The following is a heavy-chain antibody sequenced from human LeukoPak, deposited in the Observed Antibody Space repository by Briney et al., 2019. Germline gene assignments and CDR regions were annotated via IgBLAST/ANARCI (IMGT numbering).Heavy chain of an antibody. CDR2: ISSNGGST. J-gene: IGHJ4*02. D-gene: IGHD3-22*01. Sequence: PGGSLRLSCAASGFTFSSYWMHWVRQAPGKGLEYVSAISSNGGSTYYADSVKGRFTISRDNSKNTLYLQMSSLRAEDTAVYYCVKADYYDSSGYDDDYWGQGTLVTVSS. V-gene: IGHV3-64D*09. CDR1: GFTFSSYW. CDR3: VKADYYDSSGYDDDY.